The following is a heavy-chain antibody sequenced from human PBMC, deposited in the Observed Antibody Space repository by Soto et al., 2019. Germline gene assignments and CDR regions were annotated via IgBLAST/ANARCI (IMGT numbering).Heavy chain of an antibody. D-gene: IGHD6-13*01. Sequence: QVQLVESGGGVVQPGRSLRLSCAASGFTFSSYAMHWVRQAPGKGLEWVAVISYDGSNKYYADSVKGRFTISRDNSKNTLYLQMNSLRAEDTAVYYCARDHEYSRPFQFDYWGQGTLVTVSS. V-gene: IGHV3-30-3*01. J-gene: IGHJ4*02. CDR3: ARDHEYSRPFQFDY. CDR2: ISYDGSNK. CDR1: GFTFSSYA.